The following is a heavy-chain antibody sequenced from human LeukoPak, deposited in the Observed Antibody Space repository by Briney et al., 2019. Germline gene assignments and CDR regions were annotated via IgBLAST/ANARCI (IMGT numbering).Heavy chain of an antibody. J-gene: IGHJ2*01. CDR3: ARGIWEMATIPYWYFDI. Sequence: SETLSLTCTVSGASISNYYWSWIRQPAGKGLEWIGRISTSGSTNYNPSLKSRVTMSVDTSKNRFSLKLSSVTAADTALYYCARGIWEMATIPYWYFDIWGRGTLVTVSS. CDR2: ISTSGST. CDR1: GASISNYY. D-gene: IGHD5-24*01. V-gene: IGHV4-4*07.